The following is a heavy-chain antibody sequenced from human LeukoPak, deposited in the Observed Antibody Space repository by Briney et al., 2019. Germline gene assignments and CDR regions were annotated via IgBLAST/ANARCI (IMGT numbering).Heavy chain of an antibody. V-gene: IGHV1-2*02. CDR1: GYTFTGYY. CDR2: INPNSGGT. J-gene: IGHJ3*02. D-gene: IGHD6-13*01. CDR3: ARDGPRIAAAGTNAFDI. Sequence: ASVKVSCKASGYTFTGYYMHWVRQAPGQGLEWMGWINPNSGGTNYAQKFQGRVTMTRDTSISTAYMELSRLRSDDTAVYYCARDGPRIAAAGTNAFDIWGQGTMVTVSS.